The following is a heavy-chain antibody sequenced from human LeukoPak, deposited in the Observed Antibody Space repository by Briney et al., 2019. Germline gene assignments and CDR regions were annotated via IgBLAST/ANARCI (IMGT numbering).Heavy chain of an antibody. J-gene: IGHJ3*02. V-gene: IGHV3-13*01. CDR2: IGTAGDT. D-gene: IGHD4-17*01. Sequence: GGSLRLSCAASGFTFSSYDMHWVRRATGKGLEWVSAIGTAGDTYYPGSVKGRFTISGENAKNSLHLQMNSLRAGDTAVYYCARGGDYDAFDIWGQGTMVTVSS. CDR1: GFTFSSYD. CDR3: ARGGDYDAFDI.